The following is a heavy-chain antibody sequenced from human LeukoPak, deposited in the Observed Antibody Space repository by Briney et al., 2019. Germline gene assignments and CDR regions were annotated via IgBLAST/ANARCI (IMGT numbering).Heavy chain of an antibody. CDR3: ANMGRSRHFGEESH. J-gene: IGHJ4*02. Sequence: GGSLRLSCAASGFTVSSNYMSWVRQAPGKGLEWVSVIYSGGSTHYADSVKGRFTISRDNSKNTLHLQMNSLRTEDTAVYYCANMGRSRHFGEESHWGQGTLVTVSS. CDR1: GFTVSSNY. CDR2: IYSGGST. D-gene: IGHD3-10*01. V-gene: IGHV3-53*05.